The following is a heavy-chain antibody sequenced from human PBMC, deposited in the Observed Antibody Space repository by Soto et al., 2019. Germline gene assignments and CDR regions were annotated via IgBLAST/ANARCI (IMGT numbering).Heavy chain of an antibody. CDR2: ISASTRNT. Sequence: QVQLVQSGGEVKKPGASVKVSCQASGYTFSDYAISWVRQAPGQGLEWMGWISASTRNTDQAQNFQGRVIMTLDTSTNTAYMELRSLRSDDTAGHYCVRCYCSVGSCYACWHFDLWGRGTLVTVSS. CDR1: GYTFSDYA. CDR3: VRCYCSVGSCYACWHFDL. V-gene: IGHV1-18*01. D-gene: IGHD2-15*01. J-gene: IGHJ2*01.